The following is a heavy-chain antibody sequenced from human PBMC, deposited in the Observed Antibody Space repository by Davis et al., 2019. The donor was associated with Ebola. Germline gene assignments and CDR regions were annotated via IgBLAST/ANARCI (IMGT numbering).Heavy chain of an antibody. CDR2: ILRSGST. D-gene: IGHD6-19*01. V-gene: IGHV4-31*03. J-gene: IGHJ6*02. CDR1: GGSTSRGGYY. Sequence: SETLSLTCTVSGGSTSRGGYYWSWLRQYPGKGLEYIGYILRSGSTYYNPSLKCRVTMSVDTSKNQFSLKVGSVTAADTGLYYCARVAQWKRWEEKDYYYYGMDVWGQGTMVTVSS. CDR3: ARVAQWKRWEEKDYYYYGMDV.